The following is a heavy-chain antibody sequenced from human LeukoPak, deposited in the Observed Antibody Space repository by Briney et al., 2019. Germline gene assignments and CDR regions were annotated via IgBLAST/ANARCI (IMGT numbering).Heavy chain of an antibody. Sequence: GGSLRLSCAASGFTFSSHTMSWVRQAPGKGLEWVSGISGSGVNTYYANSVKGRFTISRDKFMNTLYLQMNSLRAEDTAVYYCARRPGIAAAGWGQGTLVTVSS. D-gene: IGHD6-13*01. CDR3: ARRPGIAAAG. CDR1: GFTFSSHT. CDR2: ISGSGVNT. V-gene: IGHV3-23*01. J-gene: IGHJ4*02.